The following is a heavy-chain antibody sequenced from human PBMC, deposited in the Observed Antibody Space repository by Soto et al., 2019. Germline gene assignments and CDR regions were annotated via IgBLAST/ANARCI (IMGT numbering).Heavy chain of an antibody. V-gene: IGHV3-11*01. CDR2: ISTSGSTT. CDR3: ARDVNGPDY. CDR1: GFTFSDYY. J-gene: IGHJ4*02. Sequence: GSLRLSCAASGFTFSDYYMTWIRQAPGKGLEWVSYISTSGSTTYYADSVRGRFTISRDNAKSSLDLQMDSLRAEDTAVYYCARDVNGPDYWGQGALVTVSS.